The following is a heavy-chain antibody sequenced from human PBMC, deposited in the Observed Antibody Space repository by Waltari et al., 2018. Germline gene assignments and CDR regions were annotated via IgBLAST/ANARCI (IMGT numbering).Heavy chain of an antibody. J-gene: IGHJ5*02. CDR3: ASIVDPTTPNWFDP. V-gene: IGHV3-48*04. D-gene: IGHD1-26*01. CDR2: ISSSSSTI. CDR1: GFTFSSYS. Sequence: EVQLVESGGGLVQPGGSLRLSCAASGFTFSSYSMNWVRQAPGKGLEWVSYISSSSSTIYYADSVKGRFTISRDNAKNSLYLQMNSLRAEDTAVYYCASIVDPTTPNWFDPWGQGTLVTVSS.